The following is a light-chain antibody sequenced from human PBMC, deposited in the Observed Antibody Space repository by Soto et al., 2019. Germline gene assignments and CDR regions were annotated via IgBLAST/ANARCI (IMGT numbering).Light chain of an antibody. CDR3: QPYGSSPHIFT. Sequence: EIVLTQSPGTLSLSPGERATLSCRASQSVSSSYLAWYQQKPGQSPRLLIYGASSRATGIPDRFSGSGSGTDFTLTISRLEPEDFAVYYCQPYGSSPHIFTFGPGTKVDIK. J-gene: IGKJ3*01. V-gene: IGKV3-20*01. CDR2: GAS. CDR1: QSVSSSY.